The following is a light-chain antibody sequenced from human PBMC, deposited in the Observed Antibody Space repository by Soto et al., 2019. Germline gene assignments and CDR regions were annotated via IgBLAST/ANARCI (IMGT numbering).Light chain of an antibody. J-gene: IGKJ1*01. CDR1: QGISNY. Sequence: EIQMTQSPSSLSASVGDRVTITCRASQGISNYLAWYQQKPGKVPKLLIYGASTLQSGVPSRLSGSGSWTDFTLIINSLQPEDVATYYCQKYDSAPWTFGQGTKVEIK. V-gene: IGKV1-27*01. CDR3: QKYDSAPWT. CDR2: GAS.